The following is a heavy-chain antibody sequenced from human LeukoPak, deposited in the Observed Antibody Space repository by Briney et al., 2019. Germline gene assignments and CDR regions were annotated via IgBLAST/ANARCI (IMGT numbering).Heavy chain of an antibody. CDR1: GFTFSSYA. Sequence: GGSLRLSCAAPGFTFSSYAMHWVRQAPGKGLEWVAVISYDGSNKYYADSVKGRFTISRDNSKNTLYLQMNSLRAEDTAVYYCARDLVVATIMDYWGQGTLVTVSS. CDR3: ARDLVVATIMDY. V-gene: IGHV3-30*04. D-gene: IGHD5-12*01. CDR2: ISYDGSNK. J-gene: IGHJ4*02.